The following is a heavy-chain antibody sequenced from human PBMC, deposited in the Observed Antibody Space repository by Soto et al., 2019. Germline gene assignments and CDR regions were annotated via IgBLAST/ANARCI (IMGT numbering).Heavy chain of an antibody. CDR3: AKDPNGDYIGAFDI. J-gene: IGHJ3*02. V-gene: IGHV3-23*01. Sequence: ESGGGFVQPGGSLRLSCAPSTFTISTYAMTWVRQAPGTGLEWVASITGSGRFASYVESVKGRFTISRDNSKNTLYLQMNSLRAEDTALYYCAKDPNGDYIGAFDIWGQGTMVTVSS. CDR1: TFTISTYA. CDR2: ITGSGRFA. D-gene: IGHD4-17*01.